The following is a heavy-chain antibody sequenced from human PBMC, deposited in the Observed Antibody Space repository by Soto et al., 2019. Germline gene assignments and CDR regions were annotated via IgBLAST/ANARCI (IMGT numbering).Heavy chain of an antibody. V-gene: IGHV4-30-2*01. CDR1: GGSISSGGYS. CDR2: IYDSGSS. CDR3: ARVTARLGAFDI. Sequence: QLQLQESGSGLVKPSQTLSLTCAVSGGSISSGGYSWSWIRPPPGKGLEWIGYIYDSGSSYYNPSLESRVTISLERSKNQFSLKLSSVTAADTAVYYCARVTARLGAFDILGQGTMVTVSS. J-gene: IGHJ3*02.